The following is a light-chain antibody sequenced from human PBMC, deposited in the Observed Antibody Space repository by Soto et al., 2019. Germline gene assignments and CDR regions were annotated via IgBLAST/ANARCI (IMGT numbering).Light chain of an antibody. Sequence: DIQMTQSPSSLSASLGDRVTITCRTSQTIDTYLNWYQQKPGKAPQLLIYVASTLQSGVPSRFSGSGSGTNFTLTTSGLQPEDFATYYRQQSYSSPRTFGQGTKLE. V-gene: IGKV1-39*01. J-gene: IGKJ2*01. CDR2: VAS. CDR3: QQSYSSPRT. CDR1: QTIDTY.